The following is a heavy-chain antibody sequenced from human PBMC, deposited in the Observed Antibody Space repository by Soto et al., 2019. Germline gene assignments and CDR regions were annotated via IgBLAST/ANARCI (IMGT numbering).Heavy chain of an antibody. D-gene: IGHD1-20*01. Sequence: PSETLSLTCTVSGGSISSGDYYWSWIRQPPGKGLEWIGYIYYSGSTYYNPSLKSRVTISVDTSKNQFSLKLSSVTAADTAVYYCARDRIHPRPWYNWNHDYYYGMDVWGQGTTVTVSS. CDR3: ARDRIHPRPWYNWNHDYYYGMDV. V-gene: IGHV4-30-4*01. CDR1: GGSISSGDYY. J-gene: IGHJ6*02. CDR2: IYYSGST.